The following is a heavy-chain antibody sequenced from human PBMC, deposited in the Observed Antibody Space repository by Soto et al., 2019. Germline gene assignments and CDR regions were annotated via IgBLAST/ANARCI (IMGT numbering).Heavy chain of an antibody. D-gene: IGHD2-15*01. Sequence: SETLSLTCTVSGGSISSYYWSWIRQPAGKGLEWIGRIYTGGSTNYSPSLKSRVTXXVXXSXTPYYLRLTSVTAADTAVYYCARASVGPPGGGSWTLPFDIWGRGTLVTVSS. J-gene: IGHJ4*02. CDR2: IYTGGST. CDR3: ARASVGPPGGGSWTLPFDI. CDR1: GGSISSYY. V-gene: IGHV4-4*07.